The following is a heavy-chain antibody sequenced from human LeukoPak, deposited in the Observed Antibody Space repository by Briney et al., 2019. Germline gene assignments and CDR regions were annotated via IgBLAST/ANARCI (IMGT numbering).Heavy chain of an antibody. CDR1: GFTFSSYG. D-gene: IGHD2-15*01. J-gene: IGHJ4*02. V-gene: IGHV3-33*01. Sequence: QAGGSLRLSCAASGFTFSSYGMHWVRQAPGKGLEWVAVIWYDGSNKYYADSVKGRFTISRDNSKNTLYLQMNSLRAEDTAVYYCAREPTPYCSGGSCYSGLDYWGQGTLVTVSS. CDR3: AREPTPYCSGGSCYSGLDY. CDR2: IWYDGSNK.